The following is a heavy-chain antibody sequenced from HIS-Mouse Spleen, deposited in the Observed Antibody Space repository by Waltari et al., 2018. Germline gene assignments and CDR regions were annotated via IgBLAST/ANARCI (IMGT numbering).Heavy chain of an antibody. CDR2: IYYSGST. CDR1: GGSVSSGSYY. V-gene: IGHV4-61*01. D-gene: IGHD6-13*01. CDR3: AREIPYSSSWYDWYFDL. Sequence: QVQLQESGPGLVKPSETLSLTCTVSGGSVSSGSYYWSRIRQPPGKGLEWIGYIYYSGSTNYNPSLKSRVTISVDTSKNQFSLKLSSVTAADTAVYYCAREIPYSSSWYDWYFDLWGRGTLVTVSS. J-gene: IGHJ2*01.